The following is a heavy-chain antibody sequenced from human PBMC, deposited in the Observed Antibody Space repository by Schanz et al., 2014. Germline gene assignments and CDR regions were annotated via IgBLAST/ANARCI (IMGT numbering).Heavy chain of an antibody. CDR1: GFTFTNYA. CDR3: VRERTNYGGNSYYFDH. Sequence: DVQLLESGGGLVQPGGSLRLSCAASGFTFTNYAMSWVRQAPGKGLEWVSLISDSGDTAYYADSVKGRFTISRDNAKNSLFLQMNSLRPEDTAVYYCVRERTNYGGNSYYFDHWGQGTLVTVSS. D-gene: IGHD2-21*02. CDR2: ISDSGDTA. V-gene: IGHV3-23*01. J-gene: IGHJ4*02.